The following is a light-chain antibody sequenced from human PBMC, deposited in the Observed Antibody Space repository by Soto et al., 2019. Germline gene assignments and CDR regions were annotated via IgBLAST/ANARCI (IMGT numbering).Light chain of an antibody. Sequence: DIVMTQSPDSLAVSLGERATINCRSSQSVLFTSNNKNYLAWYQQTPGQPPKLLIYWASTRESGVPARFSGSGSGSDFIFTITSLQAVDVVLDYCQQDYSTASMFGQGTKVTI. CDR1: QSVLFTSNNKNY. J-gene: IGKJ1*01. V-gene: IGKV4-1*01. CDR3: QQDYSTASM. CDR2: WAS.